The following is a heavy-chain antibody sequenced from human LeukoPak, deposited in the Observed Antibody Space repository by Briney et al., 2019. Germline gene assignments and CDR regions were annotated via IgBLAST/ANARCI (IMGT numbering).Heavy chain of an antibody. CDR2: ISAYNGNT. Sequence: ASVKVSCKASGYTFTSYGISWVRQAPGQGLEWMGWISAYNGNTIHAQKFQGRVTMTEDTSTDTAYMELSSLRSEDTAVYYCARVVTMIDAFDIWGQGTMVTVSS. D-gene: IGHD3-22*01. V-gene: IGHV1-18*01. CDR1: GYTFTSYG. J-gene: IGHJ3*02. CDR3: ARVVTMIDAFDI.